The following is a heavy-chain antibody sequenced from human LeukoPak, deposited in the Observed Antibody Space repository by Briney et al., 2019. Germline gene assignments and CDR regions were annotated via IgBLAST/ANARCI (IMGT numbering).Heavy chain of an antibody. CDR3: ARKVPAATAIYAFDI. J-gene: IGHJ3*02. CDR2: IYSGGST. Sequence: GGSLRLSCAASGFTVSSNYMSWVRQAPGKGLEWVSVIYSGGSTYYADSVKGRFTISRDNSKNTLYLQMNSLRAEDTAVYYCARKVPAATAIYAFDIWGQGTVVTVSS. CDR1: GFTVSSNY. V-gene: IGHV3-53*01. D-gene: IGHD2-2*01.